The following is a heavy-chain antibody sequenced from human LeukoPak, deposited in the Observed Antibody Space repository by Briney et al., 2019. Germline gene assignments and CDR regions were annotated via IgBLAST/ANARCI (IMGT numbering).Heavy chain of an antibody. V-gene: IGHV1-2*06. CDR1: GYTFTGYY. CDR3: ARDAYGDYLDAFDI. D-gene: IGHD4-17*01. J-gene: IGHJ3*02. CDR2: INPNSGGT. Sequence: ASVKVSCKASGYTFTGYYMHWVRQAPGQGLEWMGRINPNSGGTNYAQKFQGRVTMTRDTSISTAYMELSRLRSDDTAVCYCARDAYGDYLDAFDIWGQGTMVTVSS.